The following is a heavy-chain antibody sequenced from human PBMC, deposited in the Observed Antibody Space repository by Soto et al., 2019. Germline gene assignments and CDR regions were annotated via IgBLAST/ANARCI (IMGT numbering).Heavy chain of an antibody. D-gene: IGHD6-6*01. CDR3: ARRAGYSSSSTAFEI. V-gene: IGHV1-69*01. CDR1: GGTFGSYA. CDR2: IIPIFGTP. Sequence: QVQLVQSGADVKKPGSSVKLSCKASGGTFGSYAINWVRQAPGQGLEWMGGIIPIFGTPSYAQKFQGRVTLTAGESARAAYMELSSLRSDDTAVYYCARRAGYSSSSTAFEIWSQGTMVTVSS. J-gene: IGHJ3*02.